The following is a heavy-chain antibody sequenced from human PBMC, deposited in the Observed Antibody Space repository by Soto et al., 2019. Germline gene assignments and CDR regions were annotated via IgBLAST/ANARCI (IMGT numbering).Heavy chain of an antibody. Sequence: VQLQESGPGLVKPSETLSLSCDVSGASLLSSYWSWVRQPAGKGLEWIGHIFSSGRTSYNPSLKSRVTMSIDTPNNKFSLSLNSVTAADTAVYYCAKGWDVKYFDHWDQGARVTVSS. CDR3: AKGWDVKYFDH. CDR2: IFSSGRT. J-gene: IGHJ4*02. CDR1: GASLLSSY. V-gene: IGHV4-4*07. D-gene: IGHD1-26*01.